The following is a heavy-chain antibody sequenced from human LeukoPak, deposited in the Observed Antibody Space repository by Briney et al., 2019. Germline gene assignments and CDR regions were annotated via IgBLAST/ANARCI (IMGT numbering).Heavy chain of an antibody. J-gene: IGHJ4*02. CDR3: AATRFAVAGFVTLDY. CDR2: INPNSGGT. CDR1: GYTFTGYY. Sequence: ASVKVSCKASGYTFTGYYMHWVRQAPGQGLEWMGWINPNSGGTNYAQKFQGRVTMTRDTSISTAYMELSRLRSDDTAVYYCAATRFAVAGFVTLDYWGQGTLVTVSS. V-gene: IGHV1-2*02. D-gene: IGHD6-19*01.